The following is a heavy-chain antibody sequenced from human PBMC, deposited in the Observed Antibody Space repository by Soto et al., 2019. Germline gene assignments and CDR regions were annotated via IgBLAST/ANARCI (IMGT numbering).Heavy chain of an antibody. CDR2: INPSGGST. V-gene: IGHV1-46*03. CDR3: AGDSGRSYYYYDMDV. Sequence: QVQLVQSGAEVKKPGASVKVSCKASGYTFTSYYMHWVRQAPGQGLEWMGIINPSGGSTSYAQKFQGRVTMTRDTSTSTVYMELSSLRSEDTAVYYCAGDSGRSYYYYDMDVWGKGTTVTVSS. D-gene: IGHD6-19*01. J-gene: IGHJ6*03. CDR1: GYTFTSYY.